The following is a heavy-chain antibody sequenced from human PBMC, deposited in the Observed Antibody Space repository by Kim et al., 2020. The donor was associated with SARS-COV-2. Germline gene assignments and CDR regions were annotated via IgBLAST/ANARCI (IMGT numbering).Heavy chain of an antibody. J-gene: IGHJ6*02. CDR2: IIPIFGTA. V-gene: IGHV1-69*13. Sequence: SVKVSCKASGGTFSSYAISWVRQAPGQGLEWMGGIIPIFGTANYAQKFQGRVTITADESTSTAYMELSSLRSEDTAVYYCAIGGAYCGGDCYSSAVDYYGMDVWGQGTTVTVSS. CDR3: AIGGAYCGGDCYSSAVDYYGMDV. D-gene: IGHD2-21*02. CDR1: GGTFSSYA.